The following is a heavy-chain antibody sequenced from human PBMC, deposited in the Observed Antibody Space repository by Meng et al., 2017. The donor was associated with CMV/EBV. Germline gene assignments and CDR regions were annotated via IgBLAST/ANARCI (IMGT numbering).Heavy chain of an antibody. D-gene: IGHD3-22*01. J-gene: IGHJ4*02. Sequence: GESLKISCAASGFTFSSYSMNWVRQAPGKGLEWVSSISSSSSYIYYADSVKGRFTISRDNSKNTLYLQMNSLRAEDTAVYYCAKTYYDNSGYIDYWGQGTLVTVSS. V-gene: IGHV3-21*04. CDR3: AKTYYDNSGYIDY. CDR1: GFTFSSYS. CDR2: ISSSSSYI.